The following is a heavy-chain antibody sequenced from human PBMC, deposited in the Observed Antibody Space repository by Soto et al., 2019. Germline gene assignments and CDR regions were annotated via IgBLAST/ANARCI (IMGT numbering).Heavy chain of an antibody. J-gene: IGHJ5*02. CDR3: ARHLVVAATHWFDP. CDR1: GGSISSSSYY. Sequence: QLQLQESGPGLVKPSETLSLTCTVSGGSISSSSYYWGWIRQPPGKGLEWIGSIYYSGSTYYNPSLKSRVTISVDTSKNQFSLKLSSVTAADTAVYYCARHLVVAATHWFDPWGQGTLVTVSS. V-gene: IGHV4-39*01. D-gene: IGHD2-15*01. CDR2: IYYSGST.